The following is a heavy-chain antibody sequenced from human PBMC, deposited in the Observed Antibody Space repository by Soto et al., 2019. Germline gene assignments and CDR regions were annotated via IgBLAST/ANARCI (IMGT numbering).Heavy chain of an antibody. CDR2: ISVHNGDT. V-gene: IGHV1-18*01. Sequence: QVQLVQSGAEVKKPGASVKLSCEASGYTFTSYIISWVRQAPGQGLQWMGWISVHNGDTDYAQNLQGRVTMTTDTSTNTAYMELRSLRSDDTAVYYCARTNTIFGVVIIRYFDHWGQGDLVTVSS. CDR1: GYTFTSYI. D-gene: IGHD3-3*01. CDR3: ARTNTIFGVVIIRYFDH. J-gene: IGHJ4*02.